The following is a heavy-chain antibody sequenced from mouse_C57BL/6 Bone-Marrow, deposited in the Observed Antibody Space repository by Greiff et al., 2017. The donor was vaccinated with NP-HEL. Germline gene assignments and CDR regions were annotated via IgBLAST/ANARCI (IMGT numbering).Heavy chain of an antibody. D-gene: IGHD1-1*01. CDR3: ATSTVVDWYFDV. V-gene: IGHV1-63*01. CDR2: IYPGGGYT. Sequence: VQLQQSGAELVRPGTSVKMSCKASGYTFTNYWIGWAKQRPGHGLEWIGDIYPGGGYTNYNEKFKGKATLTADKSSSTAYMQFSILTSEDSAIYYCATSTVVDWYFDVWGTGATVTVSS. CDR1: GYTFTNYW. J-gene: IGHJ1*03.